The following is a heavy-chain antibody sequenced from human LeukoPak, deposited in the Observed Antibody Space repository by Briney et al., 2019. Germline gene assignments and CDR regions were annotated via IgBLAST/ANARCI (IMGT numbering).Heavy chain of an antibody. CDR2: ISGSGGST. J-gene: IGHJ4*02. Sequence: GGSLRLSCAASGFTFSSYAMSWVRQAPGKGLEWVSAISGSGGSTYYADSVKGRFTISRDNSKNTLYLQMNSLRAEDTAVYYCAKTPPSLRYFDWFFDYWGQGTLVTVSS. D-gene: IGHD3-9*01. V-gene: IGHV3-23*01. CDR1: GFTFSSYA. CDR3: AKTPPSLRYFDWFFDY.